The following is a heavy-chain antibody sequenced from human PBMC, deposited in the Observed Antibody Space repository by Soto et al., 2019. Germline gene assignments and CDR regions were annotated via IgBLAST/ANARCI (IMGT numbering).Heavy chain of an antibody. Sequence: ASVKVSCKASGYTFTGYYMHWVRQAPGQGLEWMGWINPNSGGTNYAQKFQGWVTMTMDTSTRTVYMELSSLRFDDTAVYYCARDLAAGDYWGQGTLVTVSS. CDR1: GYTFTGYY. CDR3: ARDLAAGDY. J-gene: IGHJ4*02. CDR2: INPNSGGT. V-gene: IGHV1-2*04. D-gene: IGHD6-13*01.